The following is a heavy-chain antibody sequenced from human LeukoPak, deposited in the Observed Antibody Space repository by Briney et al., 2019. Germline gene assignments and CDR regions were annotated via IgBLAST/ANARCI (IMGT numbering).Heavy chain of an antibody. V-gene: IGHV3-66*01. CDR1: GFTVSNNF. CDR3: TRDGANYHFAF. CDR2: IYAGGAT. J-gene: IGHJ4*02. D-gene: IGHD4/OR15-4a*01. Sequence: PGGSLRLSCAASGFTVSNNFVSWVRQAPGKGLEWVSVIYAGGATYYADSVKGRFTISRDTSKNTVSLQMNDVTADDTAIYYCTRDGANYHFAFWGQGTLVTVSS.